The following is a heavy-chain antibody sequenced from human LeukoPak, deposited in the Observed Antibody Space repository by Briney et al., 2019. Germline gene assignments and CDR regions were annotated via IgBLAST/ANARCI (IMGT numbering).Heavy chain of an antibody. V-gene: IGHV3-43*01. CDR1: GFTFDDYT. CDR3: AKGGGYEAQYYYYYLDV. J-gene: IGHJ6*03. D-gene: IGHD5-12*01. Sequence: GGSLRLSCAASGFTFDDYTMHWVRQAPGKGLEWVSLISWDGGSTYYADSVKGRFTISRDNSKNTLYLQMKSLRAEDTAVYYCAKGGGYEAQYYYYYLDVWGKGTTVTISS. CDR2: ISWDGGST.